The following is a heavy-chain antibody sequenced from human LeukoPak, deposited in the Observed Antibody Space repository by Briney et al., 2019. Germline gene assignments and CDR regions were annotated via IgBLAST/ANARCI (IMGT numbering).Heavy chain of an antibody. CDR3: TRVGLDRYRPLRY. Sequence: GGSLRLPCTASGFTFGDYAMSWVRQAPGKGLEWVGFIRSKAYGGTTEYAASVKGRFTISRDDSKSIAYLQMNSLKTEDTAVYYCTRVGLDRYRPLRYWGQGTLVTVSS. J-gene: IGHJ4*02. V-gene: IGHV3-49*04. CDR2: IRSKAYGGTT. D-gene: IGHD1-1*01. CDR1: GFTFGDYA.